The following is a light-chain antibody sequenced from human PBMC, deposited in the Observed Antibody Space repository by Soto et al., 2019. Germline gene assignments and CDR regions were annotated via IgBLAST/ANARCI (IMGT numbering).Light chain of an antibody. CDR2: SAT. Sequence: DIQMTQFPSSLSASVGDRVTITCRASESISSYLNWYQQRPGKAPNLLIYSATHLQSGVSSRFGGSGSGTDFTLTITTLQPEDFATYYCQQSYSTPRTFGQGTKVEIK. CDR3: QQSYSTPRT. J-gene: IGKJ1*01. CDR1: ESISSY. V-gene: IGKV1-39*01.